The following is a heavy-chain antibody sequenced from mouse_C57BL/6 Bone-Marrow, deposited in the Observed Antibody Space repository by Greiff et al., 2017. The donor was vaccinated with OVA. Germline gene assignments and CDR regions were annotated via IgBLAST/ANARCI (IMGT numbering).Heavy chain of an antibody. Sequence: EVMLVESGAELVRPGASVKLSCTASGFTIKDDYMHWVKQRPEQGLEWIGWIDPENGDTEYASKFQGKATITADTSSNTAYLQLSSLTSEDTAVYYCTTDDYDGYFDVWGTGTTVTVSS. CDR1: GFTIKDDY. D-gene: IGHD2-4*01. CDR3: TTDDYDGYFDV. V-gene: IGHV14-4*01. J-gene: IGHJ1*03. CDR2: IDPENGDT.